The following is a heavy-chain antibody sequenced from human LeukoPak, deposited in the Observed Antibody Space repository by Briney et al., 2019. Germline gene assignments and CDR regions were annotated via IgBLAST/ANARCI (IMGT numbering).Heavy chain of an antibody. D-gene: IGHD2-15*01. J-gene: IGHJ4*02. CDR3: ARLFDGRGYYFDY. V-gene: IGHV1-69*13. CDR1: GGTFSSYA. CDR2: IIPIFGTA. Sequence: SVKVSCKASGGTFSSYAISWVRQAPGQGLEWMGGIIPIFGTANYAQKFQGRVTITADESTSTAYMELSSLRSEDTAVYYCARLFDGRGYYFDYWGQGTLVTVSS.